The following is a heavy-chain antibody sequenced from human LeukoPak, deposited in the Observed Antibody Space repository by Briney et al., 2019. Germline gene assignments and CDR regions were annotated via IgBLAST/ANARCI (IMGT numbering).Heavy chain of an antibody. CDR3: ARRNIAAAALDY. D-gene: IGHD6-13*01. J-gene: IGHJ4*02. CDR1: GFTFSSYV. V-gene: IGHV3-23*01. CDR2: ISGGGGST. Sequence: GGSLRLSCAASGFTFSSYVMNWVRQAQGKGLEWVSVISGGGGSTYYADSVKGRFTISRDNSKNTLYLQMNSLRAEDTAVYYCARRNIAAAALDYWGQGTLVTVSS.